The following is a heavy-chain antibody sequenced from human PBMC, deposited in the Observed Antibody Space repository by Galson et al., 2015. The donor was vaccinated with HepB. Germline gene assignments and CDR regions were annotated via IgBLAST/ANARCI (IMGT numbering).Heavy chain of an antibody. V-gene: IGHV2-70*01. CDR1: GFSLSTSGMC. D-gene: IGHD4-23*01. Sequence: PALVKPTQTLTLTCTFSGFSLSTSGMCVSWIRQPPGKALEWLALIDWDDDKYYSTSLKTRLTISKDTSKNQVVLTMTNMDPVDTATYYCARGEGYGGSRNAFDIWGQGTMDTVSS. J-gene: IGHJ3*02. CDR3: ARGEGYGGSRNAFDI. CDR2: IDWDDDK.